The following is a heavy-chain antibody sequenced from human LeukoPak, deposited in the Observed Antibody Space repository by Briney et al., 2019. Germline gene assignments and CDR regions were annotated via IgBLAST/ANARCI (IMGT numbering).Heavy chain of an antibody. Sequence: PSETLSLTCVVYGGSFSGYYWSWLRQPPGKGLEWIGEINHSGSTNYNPSLKSRVTISVDTSKNQLSLKLSSVTAADTAVYYCAREGGDAPLDYWGQGTLVTVSS. J-gene: IGHJ4*02. V-gene: IGHV4-34*01. D-gene: IGHD4-17*01. CDR2: INHSGST. CDR1: GGSFSGYY. CDR3: AREGGDAPLDY.